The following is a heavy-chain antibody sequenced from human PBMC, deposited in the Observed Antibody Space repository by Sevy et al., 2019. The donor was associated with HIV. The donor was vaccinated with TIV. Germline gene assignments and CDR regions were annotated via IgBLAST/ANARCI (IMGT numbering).Heavy chain of an antibody. V-gene: IGHV4-59*12. D-gene: IGHD5-12*01. Sequence: SETLSLTCTVSGGSISAYYRSWLRQPPGKGLEYIGDIYYTGSTYYNPSLKSRVTISVDTSKNQFSLNLRSVTAVDTAVYYCARAPPVRSGDDSLNWLDPWGQGILVTVSS. CDR3: ARAPPVRSGDDSLNWLDP. J-gene: IGHJ5*02. CDR1: GGSISAYY. CDR2: IYYTGST.